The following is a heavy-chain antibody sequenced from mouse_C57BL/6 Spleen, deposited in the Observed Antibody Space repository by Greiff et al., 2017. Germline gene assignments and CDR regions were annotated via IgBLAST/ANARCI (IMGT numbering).Heavy chain of an antibody. CDR2: IYPGDGDT. CDR1: GYAFSSYW. CDR3: ARSWKTYFDY. V-gene: IGHV1-80*01. J-gene: IGHJ2*01. Sequence: VQLQQSGASVKISCKASGYAFSSYWMNWVKQRPGKGLEWIGQIYPGDGDTNYNGKFKGKATLTADKSSNTAYMQLSSLTSEDSAVYFCARSWKTYFDYWGQGTTLTVSS.